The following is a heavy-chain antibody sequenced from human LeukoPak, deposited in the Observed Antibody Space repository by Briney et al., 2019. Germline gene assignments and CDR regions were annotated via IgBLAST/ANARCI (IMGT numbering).Heavy chain of an antibody. V-gene: IGHV3-23*01. CDR3: TTDPPNYYDSSGYSVPLYYYYYMDV. Sequence: TGGSLRLSCAASGFTFSSYAMSWVRQAPGKGLEWVSAISGSGGSTYYADSVKGRFTISRDNSKNTLYLQMNSLRAEDTAVYYCTTDPPNYYDSSGYSVPLYYYYYMDVWGKGTTVTVSS. CDR2: ISGSGGST. J-gene: IGHJ6*03. D-gene: IGHD3-22*01. CDR1: GFTFSSYA.